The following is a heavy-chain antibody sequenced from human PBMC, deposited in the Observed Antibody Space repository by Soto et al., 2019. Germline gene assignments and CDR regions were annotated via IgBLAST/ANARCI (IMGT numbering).Heavy chain of an antibody. V-gene: IGHV3-30-3*01. D-gene: IGHD3-22*01. CDR2: ISYDGSNI. Sequence: GGSLRLSCVASGFTFSNYAIHWVRQAPGKGLEWVALISYDGSNIYYADSVKGRFTISRDNSKNTLYLQMNSLRAEDTAVYYCARQRGHSNTYYGPSDYWGQGTLVTVSS. CDR1: GFTFSNYA. J-gene: IGHJ4*02. CDR3: ARQRGHSNTYYGPSDY.